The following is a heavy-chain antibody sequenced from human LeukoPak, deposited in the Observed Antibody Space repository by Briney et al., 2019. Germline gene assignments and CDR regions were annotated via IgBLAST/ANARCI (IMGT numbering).Heavy chain of an antibody. V-gene: IGHV4-30-4*08. J-gene: IGHJ2*01. CDR2: IYYSGST. CDR1: GGSISSGDYY. D-gene: IGHD3-22*01. CDR3: ARDVVGYYYDSSGYWYFDL. Sequence: PSQTLSLTCTVSGGSISSGDYYWSWLRQPPGTGLEWLGYIYYSGSTYYNPSLKSRVTISVDTSKNQFSLKLSSVTAADTAVYYCARDVVGYYYDSSGYWYFDLWGRGTLVTVSS.